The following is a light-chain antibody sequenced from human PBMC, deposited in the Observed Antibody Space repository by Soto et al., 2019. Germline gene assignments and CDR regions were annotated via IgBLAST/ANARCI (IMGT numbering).Light chain of an antibody. CDR3: QLRITWPPDT. V-gene: IGKV3-11*01. CDR1: QSVTSY. Sequence: EIVLTQYPGTLSLSPGERATLSCRTSQSVTSYLAWYQQKPGHAPRLLIYDVSNRSSDVPARFSGSGSWTYFTLIISNQEPEDLAVYYCQLRITWPPDTFGQGTKLEIK. CDR2: DVS. J-gene: IGKJ2*01.